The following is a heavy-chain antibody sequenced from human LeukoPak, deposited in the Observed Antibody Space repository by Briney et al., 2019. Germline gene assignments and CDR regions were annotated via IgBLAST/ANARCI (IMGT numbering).Heavy chain of an antibody. D-gene: IGHD3-22*01. V-gene: IGHV4-34*01. CDR1: GGSFSGYY. CDR2: INHSGST. J-gene: IGHJ4*02. Sequence: SGTLSLTCAVYGGSFSGYYWSWIRQPPGKGLEWIGEINHSGSTNYNPSLKSRVTISVDTSKKQFSLKLSSVTAADTAVYYCVTYYFDSSGPKKNYWGQGTLVTVSS. CDR3: VTYYFDSSGPKKNY.